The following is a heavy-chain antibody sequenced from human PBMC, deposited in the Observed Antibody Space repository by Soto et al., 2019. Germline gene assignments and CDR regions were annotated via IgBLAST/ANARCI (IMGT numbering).Heavy chain of an antibody. CDR1: GDTLTSSG. CDR2: VSPYSGNT. D-gene: IGHD3-16*01. Sequence: QLQLVQSGVEVKKPGSSLKVSCQASGDTLTSSGISWVRQAPGQGLEWMGWVSPYSGNTNYSPKVQGRVTLTTDTPTGTASMEVGRLTSDVTAVYYCAGGTLLGPWQYWGQGTLVTVSS. CDR3: AGGTLLGPWQY. J-gene: IGHJ4*02. V-gene: IGHV1-18*01.